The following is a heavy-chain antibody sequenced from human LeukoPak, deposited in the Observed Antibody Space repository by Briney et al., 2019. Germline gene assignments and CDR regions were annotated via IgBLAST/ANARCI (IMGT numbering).Heavy chain of an antibody. Sequence: GGSLRLSCAASGFTFSSYAMNWVRQAPGKGLEWVSTISGSGGSKHYADSVEGRFTISRDNSKNTVYLQMNSLRAEDTAIYYCAKLTSASGAFVVDVWGRGTTVTVSS. CDR1: GFTFSSYA. J-gene: IGHJ6*02. D-gene: IGHD3-10*01. CDR3: AKLTSASGAFVVDV. V-gene: IGHV3-23*01. CDR2: ISGSGGSK.